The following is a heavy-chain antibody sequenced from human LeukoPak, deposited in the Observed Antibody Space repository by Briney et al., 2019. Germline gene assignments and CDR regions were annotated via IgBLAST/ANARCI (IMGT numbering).Heavy chain of an antibody. CDR2: ISGSSGYT. V-gene: IGHV3-23*01. CDR1: GFMFNSYA. J-gene: IGHJ4*02. Sequence: GGSLRLSCAASGFMFNSYAMGWVRQAPGKGLEWVSLISGSSGYTNYADSVKGRFIISRDNSKNTLYLQMNYLGAEDTAVFYCAKDRYGSGSFFGDWGQGTLVTVSS. D-gene: IGHD3-10*01. CDR3: AKDRYGSGSFFGD.